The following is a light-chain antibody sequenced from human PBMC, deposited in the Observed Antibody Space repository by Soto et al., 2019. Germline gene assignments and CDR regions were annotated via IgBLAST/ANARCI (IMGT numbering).Light chain of an antibody. CDR1: SSDVGGYNY. CDR3: SSYTSSSTPG. V-gene: IGLV2-14*01. CDR2: DVS. Sequence: QSVLTQPASVSGSPGQSITISCTGTSSDVGGYNYVSWYQQHQGKSPKLMIYDVSNRPSGVSNRFSGSKSGKTATMTISGLQAEDEADYYCSSYTSSSTPGFGGGTKLTVL. J-gene: IGLJ3*02.